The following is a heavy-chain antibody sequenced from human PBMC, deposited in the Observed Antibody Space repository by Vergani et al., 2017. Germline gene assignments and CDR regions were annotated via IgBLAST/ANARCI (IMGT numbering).Heavy chain of an antibody. Sequence: EVQLLESGGGLVRPGGSLSLSFKPPELGFPAKAISGVRQAPGKGLEWVSSVSGSSATPYYADSVKGRFIISRDNSKNTLYLQMNSLRAEDTAVYYCAKGPWFGDPPSDYWGQGTLVTVSS. CDR3: AKGPWFGDPPSDY. CDR1: ELGFPAKA. D-gene: IGHD3-10*01. V-gene: IGHV3-23*01. CDR2: VSGSSATP. J-gene: IGHJ4*02.